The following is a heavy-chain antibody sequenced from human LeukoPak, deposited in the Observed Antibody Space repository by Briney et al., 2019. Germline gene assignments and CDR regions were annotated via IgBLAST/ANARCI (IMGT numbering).Heavy chain of an antibody. D-gene: IGHD4-17*01. CDR3: ATISGELLSTTVTTWVAIDY. CDR1: GYTFTDFY. Sequence: ASVKVSCKASGYTFTDFYMHWVRQAPGQGLEWMGWINPNSGGTNYAQKFQGRGTMTRDTSISTAYMELSRLRSDDTAVYYCATISGELLSTTVTTWVAIDYWGQGTLVTVSS. J-gene: IGHJ4*02. V-gene: IGHV1-2*02. CDR2: INPNSGGT.